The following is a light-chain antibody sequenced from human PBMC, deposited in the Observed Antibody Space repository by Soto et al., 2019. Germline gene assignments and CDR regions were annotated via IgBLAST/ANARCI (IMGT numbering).Light chain of an antibody. J-gene: IGLJ2*01. V-gene: IGLV1-40*01. CDR2: SNI. Sequence: QSVLTQPPSVSGAPGQRVTISCTGSRSNIGADYDVHWYQHLPGTAPKLLIYSNINRPSGVPDRFSGSKSGTSASLAITGLQDEDEADYYCQSYDSSLSGPLFGGGTKLTVL. CDR3: QSYDSSLSGPL. CDR1: RSNIGADYD.